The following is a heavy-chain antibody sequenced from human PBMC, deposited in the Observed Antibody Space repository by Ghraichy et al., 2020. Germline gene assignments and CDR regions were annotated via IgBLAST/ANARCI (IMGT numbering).Heavy chain of an antibody. V-gene: IGHV1-69*13. CDR2: IIPIFGTV. J-gene: IGHJ5*02. Sequence: SVKVSCRTSGGTFSSYAISWVRQAPGQGLEWMGGIIPIFGTVNYAPKFPGRVTITADESTSTAYMELSSLRSEDTAVYYCARGGVAARPLGNWFDPWGQGTLVTVSS. CDR3: ARGGVAARPLGNWFDP. CDR1: GGTFSSYA. D-gene: IGHD6-6*01.